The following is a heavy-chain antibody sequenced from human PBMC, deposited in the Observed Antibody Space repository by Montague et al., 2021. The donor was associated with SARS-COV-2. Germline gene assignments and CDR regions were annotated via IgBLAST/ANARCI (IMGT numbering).Heavy chain of an antibody. V-gene: IGHV4-34*01. Sequence: SETLSLTCAASGGSFSGYYLNWIRQPPGKGLEWIGEINHSGSTNYNPSPPSRVTITVDTSKNQCSLKLSSVTAAATAVYYCARGITVTTFYYYYGMDVWGQGTTVTVSS. D-gene: IGHD4-17*01. J-gene: IGHJ6*02. CDR2: INHSGST. CDR1: GGSFSGYY. CDR3: ARGITVTTFYYYYGMDV.